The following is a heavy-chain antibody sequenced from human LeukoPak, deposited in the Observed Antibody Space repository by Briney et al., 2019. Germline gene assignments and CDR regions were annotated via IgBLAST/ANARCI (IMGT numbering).Heavy chain of an antibody. CDR2: IYYSGST. V-gene: IGHV4-39*07. CDR3: ARSPSSSWPHYYYYYYMDV. J-gene: IGHJ6*03. D-gene: IGHD6-13*01. CDR1: GGSISSSSYY. Sequence: SETLSLTCTVSGGSISSSSYYWGWIRQPPGKGLEWIGSIYYSGSTYYNPSLKSRVTISVDTSKNQFSLKLSSVAAADTAVYYCARSPSSSWPHYYYYYYMDVWGKGTTVTVSS.